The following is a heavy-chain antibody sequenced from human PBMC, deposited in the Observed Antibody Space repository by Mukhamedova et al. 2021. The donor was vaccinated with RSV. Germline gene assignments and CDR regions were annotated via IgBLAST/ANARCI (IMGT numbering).Heavy chain of an antibody. Sequence: WVRQPPGKGLEWIGEINHSGSTNYNPSLKSRVTISVDTSKNHFSLRLSSVTAADTAVYYCARVRGVWRTFDYWGQGTLVTVSS. V-gene: IGHV4-34*01. D-gene: IGHD2-8*01. J-gene: IGHJ4*02. CDR3: ARVRGVWRTFDY. CDR2: INHSGST.